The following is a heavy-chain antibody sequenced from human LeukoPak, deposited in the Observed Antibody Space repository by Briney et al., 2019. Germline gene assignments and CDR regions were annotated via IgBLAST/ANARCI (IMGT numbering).Heavy chain of an antibody. J-gene: IGHJ6*02. CDR3: TSNDILTGYRYHYYYGMDV. D-gene: IGHD3-9*01. CDR2: IRSKANSYAT. V-gene: IGHV3-73*01. CDR1: GFTFSGSA. Sequence: RPGGSLRLSCAASGFTFSGSAMHWVRQASGKGLEWVGRIRSKANSYATAYAASVKGRFTISRDDSKNTTYLQMNSLKTEDTAVYYCTSNDILTGYRYHYYYGMDVWGQGTTVTVSS.